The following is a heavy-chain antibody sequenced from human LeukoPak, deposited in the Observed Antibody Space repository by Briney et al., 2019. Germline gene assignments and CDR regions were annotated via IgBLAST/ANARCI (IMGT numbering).Heavy chain of an antibody. CDR2: IYTSGST. CDR3: ARGGLLWFGELLSDAFDI. CDR1: GGSISSGSYY. D-gene: IGHD3-10*01. J-gene: IGHJ3*02. V-gene: IGHV4-61*02. Sequence: SETLSLTCTVSGGSISSGSYYWSWIRQPAGKGLEWIGRIYTSGSTNYNPSLKSRVTISVDTSKNQFSLKLSSVTAADTAVYYCARGGLLWFGELLSDAFDIWGQGTMVTVSS.